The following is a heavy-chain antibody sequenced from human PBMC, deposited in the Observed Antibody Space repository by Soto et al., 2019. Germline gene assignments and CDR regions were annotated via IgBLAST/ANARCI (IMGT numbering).Heavy chain of an antibody. Sequence: QVQLVQSGAEVKKPGSSVKVSCKASGGTFSSYALSWVRQAPGQGLEWMGGIIPMSGATNYAQKFQGRVTFTADESTNTAYLDLTSLRSEDTAVYYCAREGPENDYWGQGTLVTVSS. V-gene: IGHV1-69*12. CDR2: IIPMSGAT. CDR3: AREGPENDY. CDR1: GGTFSSYA. J-gene: IGHJ4*02. D-gene: IGHD2-2*01.